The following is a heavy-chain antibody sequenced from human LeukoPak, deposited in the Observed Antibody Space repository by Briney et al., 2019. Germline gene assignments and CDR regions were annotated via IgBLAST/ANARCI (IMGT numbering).Heavy chain of an antibody. CDR1: GYTFTMYS. CDR2: INPYNGDT. Sequence: ASVKVSCKASGYTFTMYSISWVRQAPGQGLEWMGWINPYNGDTNNAQKLQGRVTMTPDTSTSTAYMELRSLRSDDTAVYHCARITDYCTSTNCHPYFDSWGQGTLVTVSS. J-gene: IGHJ4*02. D-gene: IGHD2-2*01. CDR3: ARITDYCTSTNCHPYFDS. V-gene: IGHV1-18*01.